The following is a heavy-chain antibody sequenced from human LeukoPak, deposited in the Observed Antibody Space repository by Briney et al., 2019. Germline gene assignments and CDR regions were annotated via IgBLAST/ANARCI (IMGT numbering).Heavy chain of an antibody. CDR1: GFTFDDYA. Sequence: GRSLRLSCAASGFTFDDYAMHWVRQAPGKGLEWVSGISWNSGSIGYTDSVKGRFTISRDNAKNSLYLQMNSLRAEDTALYYCAKDIYDSSGYPYYFDYWGQGTLVTVSS. J-gene: IGHJ4*02. V-gene: IGHV3-9*01. D-gene: IGHD3-22*01. CDR3: AKDIYDSSGYPYYFDY. CDR2: ISWNSGSI.